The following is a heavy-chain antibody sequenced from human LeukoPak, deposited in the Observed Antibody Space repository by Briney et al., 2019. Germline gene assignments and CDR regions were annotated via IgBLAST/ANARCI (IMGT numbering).Heavy chain of an antibody. V-gene: IGHV5-51*01. Sequence: RGESLKISCKGAGYSFTSYWIGWVRQMPGKGLEWMGIIYPGDSDTRYSPSFQGQVTISADKSISTAYLQWSSLKASDTAMYYCARQRYCGSYKDDAFDIWGQGTMVTVSS. CDR3: ARQRYCGSYKDDAFDI. J-gene: IGHJ3*02. CDR2: IYPGDSDT. CDR1: GYSFTSYW. D-gene: IGHD1-26*01.